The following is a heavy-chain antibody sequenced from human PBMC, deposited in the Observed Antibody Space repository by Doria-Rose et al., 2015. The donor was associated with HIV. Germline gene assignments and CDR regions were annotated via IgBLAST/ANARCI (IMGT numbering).Heavy chain of an antibody. J-gene: IGHJ4*02. CDR2: ISSSGTT. CDR3: ARARNYGFPHFFDF. Sequence: QVQLQESGPGLVRPSQTLSLTCTVLGDSISSGDSFWSWIRQPPGKSPEWIGYISSSGTTYYYPSLRGRLTISRDASMNEFSLNLNSVTAADTAVYYCARARNYGFPHFFDFWGQGTRVTVSS. V-gene: IGHV4-30-4*01. D-gene: IGHD3-10*01. CDR1: GDSISSGDSF.